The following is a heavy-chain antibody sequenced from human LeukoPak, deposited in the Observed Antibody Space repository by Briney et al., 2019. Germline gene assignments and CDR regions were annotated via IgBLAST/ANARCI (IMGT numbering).Heavy chain of an antibody. J-gene: IGHJ4*02. V-gene: IGHV3-21*01. CDR2: ISSSSYI. Sequence: GGSLRLSCAASGFTFSSYSMNRVRQAPGKGLEWVSSISSSSYIYFADSVKGRFTISRDNAKNSLYLQMNSLRAEDTAVYYCARVGRWLQLDYWGQGTLVTVSS. CDR1: GFTFSSYS. D-gene: IGHD5-24*01. CDR3: ARVGRWLQLDY.